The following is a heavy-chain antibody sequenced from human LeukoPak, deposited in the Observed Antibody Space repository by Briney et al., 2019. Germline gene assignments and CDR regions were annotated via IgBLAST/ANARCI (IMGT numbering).Heavy chain of an antibody. J-gene: IGHJ4*02. CDR2: ISGHGTST. D-gene: IGHD3-16*01. CDR3: AKSVGATTLFDS. V-gene: IGHV3-23*01. CDR1: GFTFTTYA. Sequence: GRSLRLSCAASGFTFTTYAMAWVRHGPGKGLEWVSFISGHGTSTYYADSVKGRFTISRDKSKNTMFLQMDSLRVEDTAIYYCAKSVGATTLFDSWGQGTLLTVSS.